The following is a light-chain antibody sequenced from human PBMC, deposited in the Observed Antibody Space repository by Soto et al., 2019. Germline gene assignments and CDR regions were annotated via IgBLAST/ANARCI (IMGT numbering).Light chain of an antibody. CDR1: QSISSW. CDR3: QQYNNWYT. V-gene: IGKV1-5*03. CDR2: KAS. Sequence: DIQMTQSPSTLAASVGDRVNITCRSSQSISSWLAWYQQKPGKAPKLLIYKASSLESGVPSRFSGSGAVTEFTLTISSLQPDDFAIYYCQQYNNWYTFGQGTKLEIK. J-gene: IGKJ2*01.